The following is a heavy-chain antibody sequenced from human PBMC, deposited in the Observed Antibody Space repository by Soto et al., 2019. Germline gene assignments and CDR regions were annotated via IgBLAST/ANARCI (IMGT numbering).Heavy chain of an antibody. CDR3: ARDQLRFLEWLSYMDV. V-gene: IGHV3-33*01. CDR2: IWYDGSNK. Sequence: GSLRLSCAASGFTFSSYGMHWVRQAPGKGLEWVAVIWYDGSNKYYADSVKGRFTISRDNSKNTLYLQMNSLRAEDTAVYYCARDQLRFLEWLSYMDVWGQGTTVTVSS. CDR1: GFTFSSYG. D-gene: IGHD3-3*01. J-gene: IGHJ6*02.